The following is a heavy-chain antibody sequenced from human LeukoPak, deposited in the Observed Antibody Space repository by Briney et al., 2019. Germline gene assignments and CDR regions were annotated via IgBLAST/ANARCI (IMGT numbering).Heavy chain of an antibody. CDR2: IYYSGST. D-gene: IGHD6-13*01. Sequence: SETLSLTCTVSGGSISSGDYYWSWIRQPPGKGLEWIGYIYYSGSTYYNPSLKSRVTISVDTSKNQFSLKLSSVTAADTAAYYCARVEQQLGYYYYGMDVWGKGTTVTVSS. V-gene: IGHV4-30-4*01. CDR1: GGSISSGDYY. J-gene: IGHJ6*04. CDR3: ARVEQQLGYYYYGMDV.